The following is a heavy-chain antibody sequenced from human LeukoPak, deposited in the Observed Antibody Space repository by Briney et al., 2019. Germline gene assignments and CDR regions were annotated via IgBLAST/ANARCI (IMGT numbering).Heavy chain of an antibody. V-gene: IGHV1-2*02. D-gene: IGHD1-26*01. CDR1: GYTFTGYY. J-gene: IGHJ5*02. CDR2: INPNSGGT. CDR3: ARCASVRWELRGAWFDP. Sequence: GASVKVSCKASGYTFTGYYMHWVRQAPGQGLEWMGWINPNSGGTNYAQKLQGRVTMTTDTSTSTAYMELRSLRSDDTAVYYCARCASVRWELRGAWFDPWGQGTLVTVSS.